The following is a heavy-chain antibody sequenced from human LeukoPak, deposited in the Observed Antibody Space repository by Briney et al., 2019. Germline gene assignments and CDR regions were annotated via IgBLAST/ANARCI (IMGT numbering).Heavy chain of an antibody. Sequence: PGGSLRLSCAASGFTFSNYNMNWVRQAPGKGLEGVSSISSGSSYIYYADSVKGRFTISRDNAKSSLYLQMNSLKTEDTAVYYCASLYGSGRRWVDPWGQGTLVTVSS. D-gene: IGHD3-10*01. J-gene: IGHJ5*02. V-gene: IGHV3-21*04. CDR2: ISSGSSYI. CDR3: ASLYGSGRRWVDP. CDR1: GFTFSNYN.